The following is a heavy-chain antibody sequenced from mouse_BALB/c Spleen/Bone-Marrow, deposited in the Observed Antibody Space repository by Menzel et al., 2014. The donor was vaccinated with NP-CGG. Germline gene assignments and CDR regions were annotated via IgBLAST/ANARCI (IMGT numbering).Heavy chain of an antibody. V-gene: IGHV14-3*02. CDR1: GFNIKDTY. CDR2: IDSANGNT. J-gene: IGHJ2*01. D-gene: IGHD2-4*01. CDR3: ARYDYGVYFDY. Sequence: VQLQQSEAEVVKPGASVKLSCTASGFNIKDTYMHWVKQRPEQGLEWIGRIDSANGNTKYDPKFQGKTTITADTSSNTAYLQLSSLTSEDTAVYYCARYDYGVYFDYWGQGTTLTVSS.